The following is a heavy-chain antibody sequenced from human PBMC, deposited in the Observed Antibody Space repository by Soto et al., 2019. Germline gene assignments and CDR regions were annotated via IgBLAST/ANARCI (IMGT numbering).Heavy chain of an antibody. CDR3: ARVPRSIAAPRFFYFDY. CDR1: GGTFSSYA. Sequence: QVQLVQSGAEVKKPGSSVKVSCKASGGTFSSYAISWVRQAPGQGLEWMGGIIPIFGTANYAQKFQGRVTITADESTSTDYMEVRSLRSEDTAVYYCARVPRSIAAPRFFYFDYWGQGTLVTVSS. D-gene: IGHD6-6*01. J-gene: IGHJ4*02. CDR2: IIPIFGTA. V-gene: IGHV1-69*01.